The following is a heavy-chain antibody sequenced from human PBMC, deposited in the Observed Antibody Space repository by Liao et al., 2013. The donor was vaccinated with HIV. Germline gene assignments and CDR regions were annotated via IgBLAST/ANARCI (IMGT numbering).Heavy chain of an antibody. V-gene: IGHV4-59*01. J-gene: IGHJ2*01. Sequence: VQLQESGPGLLKPSEALSLTCTVSGGSMSDYYWNWIRQSPGKGLEWLAYVSDSGSTNYNPSLESRLSISIETSRNRFSLRMSSVTAADTAIYYCATSGGPYWFFNIWGRGTLVAVSS. D-gene: IGHD3-10*01. CDR2: VSDSGST. CDR3: ATSGGPYWFFNI. CDR1: GGSMSDYY.